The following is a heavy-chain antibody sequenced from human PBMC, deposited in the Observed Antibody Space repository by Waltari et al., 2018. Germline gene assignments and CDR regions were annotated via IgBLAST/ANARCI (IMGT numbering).Heavy chain of an antibody. CDR3: ARARDCSGGSCFNYYYGMDV. J-gene: IGHJ6*02. D-gene: IGHD2-15*01. CDR2: IYYSGST. V-gene: IGHV4-59*11. CDR1: GGSISSHY. Sequence: QVQLQESGPGLVKPSETLSLTCTVSGGSISSHYWSWIRQPPGKGLEWIGYIYYSGSTNYNPSLKSRVTISVDTSKNQFSLKLSSVTAADTAVYYCARARDCSGGSCFNYYYGMDVWGQGTTVTVSS.